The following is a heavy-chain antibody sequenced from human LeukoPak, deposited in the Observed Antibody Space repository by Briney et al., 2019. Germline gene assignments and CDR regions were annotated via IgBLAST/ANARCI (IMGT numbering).Heavy chain of an antibody. CDR1: GGSISSYY. Sequence: SETLSLTCTVSGGSISSYYWSWIRQPPGKGLEWIGYIYYSGSTNYNPSLKSRVTMSVDTSKNQFSLKLSSVTAADTAVYYCARAGSTYDILTGYSFDYWGQGTLVTVSS. CDR3: ARAGSTYDILTGYSFDY. D-gene: IGHD3-9*01. CDR2: IYYSGST. V-gene: IGHV4-59*12. J-gene: IGHJ4*02.